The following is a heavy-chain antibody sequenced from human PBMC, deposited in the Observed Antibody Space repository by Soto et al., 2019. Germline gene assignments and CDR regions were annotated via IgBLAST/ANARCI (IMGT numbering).Heavy chain of an antibody. Sequence: GGSLRLSCTASGFTFGDYAMSWVRQAPGKGLEWVGFIRSKAYGGTTEYAASVKGRFTISRDDSKSIAYLQMNSLKTEDTAVYYCTRVLMVRGVIIDYYYYGMHVWGPATSVTVSS. J-gene: IGHJ6*02. CDR3: TRVLMVRGVIIDYYYYGMHV. CDR2: IRSKAYGGTT. D-gene: IGHD3-10*01. V-gene: IGHV3-49*04. CDR1: GFTFGDYA.